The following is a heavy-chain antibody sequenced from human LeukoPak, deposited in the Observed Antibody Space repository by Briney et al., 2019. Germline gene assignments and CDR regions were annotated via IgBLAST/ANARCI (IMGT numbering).Heavy chain of an antibody. J-gene: IGHJ4*02. CDR3: ARVPPPEYSRSYGVDY. V-gene: IGHV1-8*03. D-gene: IGHD6-6*01. CDR1: GYTFTSYD. CDR2: MNPNSGNT. Sequence: GASVKVSCKASGYTFTSYDINWVRQATGQGLEWMGWMNPNSGNTGYAQKFQGRVTITRNTSISTAYMELSSLRSEDTAVYYCARVPPPEYSRSYGVDYWGQGTLVTVSS.